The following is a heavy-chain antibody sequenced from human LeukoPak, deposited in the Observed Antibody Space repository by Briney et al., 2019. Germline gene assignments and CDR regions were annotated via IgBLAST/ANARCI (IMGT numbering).Heavy chain of an antibody. Sequence: ASVKVSCKASGYTFTMNGITWVRQAPGQGLEWMGWISTYNDKANYAQSLLDRVTMTTDTSTNTAYMELRSLRSDDTAVYYCARMYCSRGSCYPLFYYYALDVWGQGTTVTVSS. V-gene: IGHV1-18*01. CDR2: ISTYNDKA. CDR3: ARMYCSRGSCYPLFYYYALDV. D-gene: IGHD2-15*01. CDR1: GYTFTMNG. J-gene: IGHJ6*02.